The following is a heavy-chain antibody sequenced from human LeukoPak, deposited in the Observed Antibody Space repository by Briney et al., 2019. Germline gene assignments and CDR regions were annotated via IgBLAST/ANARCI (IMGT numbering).Heavy chain of an antibody. D-gene: IGHD3-10*01. V-gene: IGHV4-59*01. Sequence: SETLSLTCTASGGSISSYYWSWIRQPPGKGLEWIGYIYYSGSTNYNPSLKSRVTISVDTSKNQVSLKLSSVTAADTAVYYCARVRNTMVRGVIGYYFDYWGQGTLVTVSS. CDR2: IYYSGST. CDR1: GGSISSYY. CDR3: ARVRNTMVRGVIGYYFDY. J-gene: IGHJ4*02.